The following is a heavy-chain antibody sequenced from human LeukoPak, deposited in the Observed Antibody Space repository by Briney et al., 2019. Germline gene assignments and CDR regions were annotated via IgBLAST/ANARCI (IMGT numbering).Heavy chain of an antibody. CDR3: TRLIYYFGY. CDR2: IDSSGST. Sequence: SETLSLTCSVSGDSIRSYYWTWIRQPPGKGLEWIGYIDSSGSTNYNPSLKSRVTIAVDTSKNQFSLKLSSVTAADTAMYYCTRLIYYFGYWGQGTLVTVSS. D-gene: IGHD3-10*01. CDR1: GDSIRSYY. J-gene: IGHJ4*02. V-gene: IGHV4-59*08.